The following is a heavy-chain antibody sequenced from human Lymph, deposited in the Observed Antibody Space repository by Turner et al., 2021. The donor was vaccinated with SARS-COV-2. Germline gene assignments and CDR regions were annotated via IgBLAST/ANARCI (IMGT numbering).Heavy chain of an antibody. CDR3: ARETVNNWVDP. D-gene: IGHD2-21*02. CDR2: IDYGGST. J-gene: IGHJ5*02. V-gene: IGHV4-59*01. CDR1: GGSMNSNY. Sequence: QVQLQESGPRLAKPLETLSLPCTVSGGSMNSNYWSWIRQPPGKRLEWIGYIDYGGSTNYNPSLESRVTISVDTSRNQFSLNLTSVTAADTAIYYCARETVNNWVDPWGQGTLVTVSS.